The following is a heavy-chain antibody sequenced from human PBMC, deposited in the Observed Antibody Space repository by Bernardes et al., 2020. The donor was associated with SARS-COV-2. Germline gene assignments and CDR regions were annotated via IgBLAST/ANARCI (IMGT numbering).Heavy chain of an antibody. V-gene: IGHV4-59*01. CDR2: IYYSGST. D-gene: IGHD6-19*01. J-gene: IGHJ4*02. Sequence: SETLSLTCTVSGGSISSYYWSWIRQPPGKGLEWIGYIYYSGSTNYNPSLKSRVTISVDTSKNQFSLKLSSVTAADTAVYYCARANQAAVAGDYWGQGTLVTVS. CDR3: ARANQAAVAGDY. CDR1: GGSISSYY.